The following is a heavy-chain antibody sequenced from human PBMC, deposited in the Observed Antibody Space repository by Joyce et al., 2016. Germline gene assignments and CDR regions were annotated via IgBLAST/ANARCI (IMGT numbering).Heavy chain of an antibody. Sequence: QVQLQESGPGLVKPSQTLSLTCTVSGGSISSGSYYWSWIRQPAGKGLGWIGRISTSGSTNYNPSLKSRVSVSVDTSENPFSLGLGSVTAADTALYYCSRSDGDGAYDYWGRGTLVTVSS. CDR1: GGSISSGSYY. CDR3: SRSDGDGAYDY. CDR2: ISTSGST. D-gene: IGHD4-17*01. J-gene: IGHJ4*02. V-gene: IGHV4-61*02.